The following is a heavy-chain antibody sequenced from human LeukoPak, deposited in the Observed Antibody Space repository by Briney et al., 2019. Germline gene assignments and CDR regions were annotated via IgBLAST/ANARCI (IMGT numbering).Heavy chain of an antibody. CDR3: AREMGDGYNGGVDY. D-gene: IGHD5-24*01. J-gene: IGHJ4*02. CDR2: ISSSSSYI. V-gene: IGHV3-21*01. Sequence: NSGGSLRLSCAASGFTFSSYSMNWVRQAPGKGLEWVSSISSSSSYIYYADSVKGRFTISRDNAKNSLYLQMNSLGAEDTAVYYCAREMGDGYNGGVDYWGQGTLVTVSS. CDR1: GFTFSSYS.